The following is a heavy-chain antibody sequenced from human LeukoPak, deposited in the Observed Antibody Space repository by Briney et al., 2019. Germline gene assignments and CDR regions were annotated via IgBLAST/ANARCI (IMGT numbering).Heavy chain of an antibody. J-gene: IGHJ6*02. Sequence: SGGPLRLSCAASGFTFSNYAMSWVRQAPGKGLEWVSGISGSGANTYYADSVKGRFTISRDNSKNTLYLQMNSLRAEDTAVYYCAKDLAYSNYDLKYGMDVWGQGTTVTVSS. V-gene: IGHV3-23*01. D-gene: IGHD4-11*01. CDR1: GFTFSNYA. CDR2: ISGSGANT. CDR3: AKDLAYSNYDLKYGMDV.